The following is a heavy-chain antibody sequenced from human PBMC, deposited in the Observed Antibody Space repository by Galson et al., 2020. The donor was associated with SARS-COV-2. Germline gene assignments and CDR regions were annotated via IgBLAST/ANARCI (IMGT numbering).Heavy chain of an antibody. D-gene: IGHD3-10*01. Sequence: SQTLSLTCAVPGGSLKIYSWSWIRPPPGKGLEWIGYLYYGGKTNSNPSPKSRVTISVDTSKSQFSLTLSSVTAAGTAVYYCARHPVVRGVDSLGQGILVTVSS. CDR2: LYYGGKT. J-gene: IGHJ4*02. CDR1: GGSLKIYS. V-gene: IGHV4-59*01. CDR3: ARHPVVRGVDS.